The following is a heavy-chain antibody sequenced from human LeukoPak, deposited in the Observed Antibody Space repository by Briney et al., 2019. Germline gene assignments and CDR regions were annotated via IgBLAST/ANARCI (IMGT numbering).Heavy chain of an antibody. CDR2: IEADGTEK. CDR1: GFTFKNYW. V-gene: IGHV3-7*04. Sequence: GGSLRLSCVASGFTFKNYWMSWVRQAPGKGLEWVDNIEADGTEKYYVDSVKGRFTVSRDNARNSLYLQMSSLRVEDTAVYYCARDPAAWDYWGQGTLVTVSS. J-gene: IGHJ4*02. CDR3: ARDPAAWDY. D-gene: IGHD6-13*01.